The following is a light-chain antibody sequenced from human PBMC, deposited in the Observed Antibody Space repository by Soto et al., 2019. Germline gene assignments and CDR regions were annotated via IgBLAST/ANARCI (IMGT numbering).Light chain of an antibody. J-gene: IGLJ3*02. CDR3: AAWDDSLNGWV. Sequence: QSVLAQPPSASGTPGQRVSISCSGSSSNIGTSSVNWYQHVPGAAPQLLIYSNDHRPLEVPARFSGSKSGTSASLAISGLRSDDEGDYYCAAWDDSLNGWVFGGGTQLTVL. CDR2: SND. CDR1: SSNIGTSS. V-gene: IGLV1-44*01.